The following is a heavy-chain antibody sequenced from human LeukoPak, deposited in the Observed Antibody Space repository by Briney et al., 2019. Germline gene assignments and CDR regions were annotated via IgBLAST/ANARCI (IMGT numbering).Heavy chain of an antibody. CDR3: ARGDYGGIAAAGTPYNWFDP. Sequence: SQTLSLTCTVSGGSISSGDYYWSWIRQPPGKGLEWIGYIYYSGSTYCNPSLKSRVTISVDTSKNQFSLKLSSVTAADTAVYYCARGDYGGIAAAGTPYNWFDPWGQGTLVTVSS. CDR2: IYYSGST. J-gene: IGHJ5*02. V-gene: IGHV4-30-4*01. CDR1: GGSISSGDYY. D-gene: IGHD6-13*01.